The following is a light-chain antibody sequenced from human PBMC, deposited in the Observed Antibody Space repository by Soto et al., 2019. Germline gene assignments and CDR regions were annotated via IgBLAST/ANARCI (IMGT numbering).Light chain of an antibody. Sequence: EIVLTQSPGTLSLSPGERATLSCRASQSVSSSYLAWYQQKPGQAPRLLICGASSRGTGIPDRFSGSGSGTDFTLTISRLEPEDFAVYYCQQYGSSLFTFGPGTKVDIK. CDR2: GAS. V-gene: IGKV3-20*01. CDR1: QSVSSSY. J-gene: IGKJ3*01. CDR3: QQYGSSLFT.